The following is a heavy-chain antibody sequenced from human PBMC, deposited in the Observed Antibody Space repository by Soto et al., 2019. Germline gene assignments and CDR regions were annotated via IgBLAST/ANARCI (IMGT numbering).Heavy chain of an antibody. J-gene: IGHJ4*02. CDR3: AKERVEDYGGFFDY. CDR1: GFTFSSYG. CDR2: ISYDGSNK. D-gene: IGHD4-17*01. Sequence: WSLRLSCAASGFTFSSYGMHWVRQAPGKGLEWVAVISYDGSNKYYADSVKGRFTISRDNSKNTLYLQMNSLRAEDTAVYYCAKERVEDYGGFFDYWGQGTLVTVSS. V-gene: IGHV3-30*18.